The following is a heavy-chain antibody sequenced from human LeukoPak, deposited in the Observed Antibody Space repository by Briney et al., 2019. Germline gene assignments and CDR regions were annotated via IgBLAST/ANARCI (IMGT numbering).Heavy chain of an antibody. CDR2: VSRVGGNT. CDR1: GFTFSDFA. J-gene: IGHJ4*02. V-gene: IGHV3-30*04. Sequence: TGGSLRLSCAASGFTFSDFAMHWVRQAPGKGLEWVAVVSRVGGNTYYAESVKGRLTISRDNSKNTLYVQMNSLRAEDTAVHYCAREYNAGYYIDYWGQGTLVTVSS. D-gene: IGHD1-1*01. CDR3: AREYNAGYYIDY.